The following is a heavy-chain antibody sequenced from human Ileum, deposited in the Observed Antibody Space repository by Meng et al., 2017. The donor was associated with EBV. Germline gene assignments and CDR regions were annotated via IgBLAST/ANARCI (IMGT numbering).Heavy chain of an antibody. D-gene: IGHD3-10*02. CDR2: IYYSGST. J-gene: IGHJ4*02. CDR1: GGSISSYY. Sequence: PRQESGPGLVKPSEPLSLTCTVSGGSISSYYCSWIRQPPGKGLEWIGYIYYSGSTNYNPSLKSRVTMSVDTSKNQFSLKLSSVTAADTAVYYCAKNRINMLDWGQGTLVTVSS. V-gene: IGHV4-59*01. CDR3: AKNRINMLD.